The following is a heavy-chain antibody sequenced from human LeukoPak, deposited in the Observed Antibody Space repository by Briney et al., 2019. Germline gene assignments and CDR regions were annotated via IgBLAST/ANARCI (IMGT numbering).Heavy chain of an antibody. D-gene: IGHD1-26*01. V-gene: IGHV4-4*07. CDR1: GGSISSYY. Sequence: SEILSLTCTVSGGSISSYYWSWIRQPAGKGLEWIGRIYTSGSTNYNPSLKSRVTMSVDTSKNQFSLKLSSVTAADTAVYYCARDGPYSGSWGAGVYYFDYWGQGTLVTVSS. CDR3: ARDGPYSGSWGAGVYYFDY. CDR2: IYTSGST. J-gene: IGHJ4*02.